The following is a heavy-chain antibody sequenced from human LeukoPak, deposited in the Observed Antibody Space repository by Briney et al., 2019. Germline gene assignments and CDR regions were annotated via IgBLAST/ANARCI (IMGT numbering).Heavy chain of an antibody. J-gene: IGHJ6*03. CDR1: GYSIISDYF. CDR3: ARDGAVVTLSGKNYYYYYYMDV. Sequence: SETLSLTCIVSGYSIISDYFWGWVRQSPGKGLDWIGSIFHSGSVYYNPSLKSRVTISVDTSKNQFSLKLSSVTAADTAVYYCARDGAVVTLSGKNYYYYYYMDVWGKGTTVTVSS. D-gene: IGHD4-23*01. CDR2: IFHSGSV. V-gene: IGHV4-38-2*02.